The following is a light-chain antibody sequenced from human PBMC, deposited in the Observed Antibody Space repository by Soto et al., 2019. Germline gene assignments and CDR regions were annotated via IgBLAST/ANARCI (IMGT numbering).Light chain of an antibody. CDR2: GAS. Sequence: EIVMTQSPATLSVSPGERATLSCRASQSVDSNLAWYQQKHGQAPRLLMYGASTRATGIPARFSGSGSGTEFTLTISSLQSEDFAVYYCHQYNNWPPITFGQGTRLEI. J-gene: IGKJ5*01. CDR1: QSVDSN. V-gene: IGKV3-15*01. CDR3: HQYNNWPPIT.